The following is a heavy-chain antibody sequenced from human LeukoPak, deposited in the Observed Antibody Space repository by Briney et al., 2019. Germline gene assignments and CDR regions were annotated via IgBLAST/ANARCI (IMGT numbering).Heavy chain of an antibody. J-gene: IGHJ4*02. CDR1: GGSISSYY. CDR2: IYNSGST. D-gene: IGHD3-10*01. CDR3: ASSVHGSGNYYGY. V-gene: IGHV4-59*01. Sequence: SETLSLTCTISGGSISSYYWSWIRQSPGKGLEWIGYIYNSGSTNYNPSLKSRVTISVDTSNNQFSLNLNSVTAADTAVYYCASSVHGSGNYYGYWGQGTLVTVSS.